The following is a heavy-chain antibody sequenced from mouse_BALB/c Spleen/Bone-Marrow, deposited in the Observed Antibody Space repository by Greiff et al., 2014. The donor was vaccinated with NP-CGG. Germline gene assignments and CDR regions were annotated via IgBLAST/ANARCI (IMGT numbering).Heavy chain of an antibody. D-gene: IGHD1-1*01. Sequence: DLVKPGASVKLSCKASGYTFTSYWINWTKQRPGQGLEWIGRIPPGSGTTYYNEMFKGKATLTVDTSSTTAYIQLSSLSSEDSAVYFCARGSYYYGSSSPWFAYWGQGTLVTVSA. CDR1: GYTFTSYW. J-gene: IGHJ3*01. CDR2: IPPGSGTT. CDR3: ARGSYYYGSSSPWFAY. V-gene: IGHV1S41*01.